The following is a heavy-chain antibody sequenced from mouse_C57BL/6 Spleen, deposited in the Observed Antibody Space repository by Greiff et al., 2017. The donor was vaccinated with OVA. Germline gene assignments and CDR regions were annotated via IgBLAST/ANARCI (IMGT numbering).Heavy chain of an antibody. V-gene: IGHV1-81*01. CDR2: IYPRSGNT. CDR1: GYTFTSYG. J-gene: IGHJ1*03. CDR3: ARRDEYDGGEGGFDV. Sequence: QVQLQQSGAELARPGASVKLSCKASGYTFTSYGISWVKQRTGQGLEWIGEIYPRSGNTYYNEKFKGKATLTADKSSSTAYMELRSLTSEDSAVYFCARRDEYDGGEGGFDVWGTGTTVTVSS. D-gene: IGHD2-4*01.